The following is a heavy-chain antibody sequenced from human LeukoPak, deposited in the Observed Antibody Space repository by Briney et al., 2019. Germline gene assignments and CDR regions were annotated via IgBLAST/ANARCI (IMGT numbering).Heavy chain of an antibody. Sequence: GGSLRLSCAVSGFSLYDHAMHWVRQAPGKGLEWVSGISWNGGSLDYADSVKGRFIISRDNAKKSLYLQMNSLRPEDTAVYYCAKDTEFGEPYHGMDVWGQGTTVTVSS. D-gene: IGHD3-10*01. CDR2: ISWNGGSL. CDR1: GFSLYDHA. V-gene: IGHV3-9*01. CDR3: AKDTEFGEPYHGMDV. J-gene: IGHJ6*02.